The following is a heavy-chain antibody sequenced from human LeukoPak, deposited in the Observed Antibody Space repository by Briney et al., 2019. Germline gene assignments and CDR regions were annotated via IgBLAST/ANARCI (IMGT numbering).Heavy chain of an antibody. J-gene: IGHJ4*02. CDR3: ARDRVVVAAQGLDY. D-gene: IGHD2-15*01. CDR2: ISYDGSNK. CDR1: GFTFSSYA. Sequence: GGSLRLSCAASGFTFSSYAMHWVRQAPGKGLEWVAVISYDGSNKYYADSVKGRFTISRDNSKNTLYLQMNSLRAEDTAVYYWARDRVVVAAQGLDYWGQGTLVTVSS. V-gene: IGHV3-30*04.